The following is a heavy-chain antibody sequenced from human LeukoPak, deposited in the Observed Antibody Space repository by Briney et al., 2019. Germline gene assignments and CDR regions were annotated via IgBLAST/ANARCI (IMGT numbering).Heavy chain of an antibody. Sequence: PSETLSLTCTVSGGSISSYYWGWIRQPPGKGLEWIGSIYYSGSTYYNPSLKSRVTISVDTSKNQFSLKLTSVTAADTAVYYCARARVDINWYLFDYWGQGILVTVSS. CDR1: GGSISSYY. J-gene: IGHJ4*02. V-gene: IGHV4-39*07. CDR3: ARARVDINWYLFDY. D-gene: IGHD1-1*01. CDR2: IYYSGST.